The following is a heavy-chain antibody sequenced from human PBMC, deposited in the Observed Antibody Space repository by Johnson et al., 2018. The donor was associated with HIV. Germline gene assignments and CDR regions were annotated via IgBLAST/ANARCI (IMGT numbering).Heavy chain of an antibody. CDR2: ISYDGSNK. CDR1: GFTFSNYW. D-gene: IGHD4-17*01. V-gene: IGHV3-30-3*01. Sequence: QEQLVESGGALVQPGDSLGLSCAVSGFTFSNYWMSWVRQAPGKGLEWVAVISYDGSNKYYADSVKGRFTISRDNSKNTLYLQMNSLRGEDTAVYYCARGDYDYGDYVDAFDIWGQGTMVTVSS. CDR3: ARGDYDYGDYVDAFDI. J-gene: IGHJ3*02.